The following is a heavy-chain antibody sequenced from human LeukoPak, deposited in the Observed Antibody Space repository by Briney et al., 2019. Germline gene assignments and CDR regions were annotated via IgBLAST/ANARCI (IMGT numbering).Heavy chain of an antibody. CDR2: INPNSGGT. CDR1: GYTFTGYY. Sequence: GASVKVSCKASGYTFTGYYMHWVRQAPGQGLERMGWINPNSGGTNYAQKFQGRVTMTRDMSISTAYMELSRLRSDDTAVYYCARGPRGYSYAPGNWFDPWGQGTLVTVSS. CDR3: ARGPRGYSYAPGNWFDP. D-gene: IGHD5-18*01. J-gene: IGHJ5*02. V-gene: IGHV1-2*02.